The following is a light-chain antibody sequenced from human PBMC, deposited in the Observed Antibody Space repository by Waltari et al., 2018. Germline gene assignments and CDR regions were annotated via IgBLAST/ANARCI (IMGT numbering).Light chain of an antibody. CDR3: SMYMGSGVWV. Sequence: QTVVTQEPSLSVSPGGTVTLTCALSPGPVSSPSYPTWYQQTPGQPPRTLVYKGISRSSGVPDRFPGSILGNTAALTITGAQADDESDYYCSMYMGSGVWVFGGGTKLTVL. CDR2: KGI. V-gene: IGLV8-61*01. CDR1: PGPVSSPSY. J-gene: IGLJ3*02.